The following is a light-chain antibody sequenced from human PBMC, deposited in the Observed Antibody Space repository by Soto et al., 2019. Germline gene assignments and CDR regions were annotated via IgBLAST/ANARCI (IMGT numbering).Light chain of an antibody. J-gene: IGKJ2*01. CDR3: QQYNTYPYT. CDR1: QSVSSW. V-gene: IGKV1-5*03. Sequence: DIQMTQSPSTLSASVGDRVTITCWASQSVSSWLAWYQQKPGKAPKLLIYKASSLESGVPSRFSGSGSGTEFTLTISSLQPDDFGSYYCQQYNTYPYTFGQGTKLQIK. CDR2: KAS.